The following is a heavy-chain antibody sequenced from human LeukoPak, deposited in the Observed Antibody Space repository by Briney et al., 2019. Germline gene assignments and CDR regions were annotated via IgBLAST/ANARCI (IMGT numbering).Heavy chain of an antibody. Sequence: GGSLRLSCAASGFTFSSYSMNWVRQAPGKVLEWVSYISSSGSSIYYADSVKGRFTISRDNVKNSLYLQMNSLRAEDTAVYYCARLSSHYNFWSGSPAHWGQGTLVTVSS. CDR1: GFTFSSYS. CDR3: ARLSSHYNFWSGSPAH. D-gene: IGHD3-3*01. J-gene: IGHJ4*02. CDR2: ISSSGSSI. V-gene: IGHV3-48*01.